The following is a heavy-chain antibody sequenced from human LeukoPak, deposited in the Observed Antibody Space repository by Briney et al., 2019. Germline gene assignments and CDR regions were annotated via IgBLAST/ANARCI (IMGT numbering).Heavy chain of an antibody. CDR3: ARFLGYSSGWDSNDY. J-gene: IGHJ4*02. D-gene: IGHD6-19*01. CDR2: IYTSGST. V-gene: IGHV4-61*02. Sequence: SETLSLTCTVSGGSISSGSYYWSWIRQPAGKGLEWIGRIYTSGSTNYNPSLKSRVTISVDTSKNQFSLKLSSVTAADTAVYYCARFLGYSSGWDSNDYWGQGTLVTVSS. CDR1: GGSISSGSYY.